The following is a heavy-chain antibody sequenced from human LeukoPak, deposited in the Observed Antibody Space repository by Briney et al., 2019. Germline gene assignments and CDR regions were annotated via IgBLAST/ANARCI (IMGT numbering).Heavy chain of an antibody. D-gene: IGHD3-22*01. Sequence: PGGSLRLSCAASGFTFSSYEMNWVRQAPGKGLEWVSAISGSGGSTYYADSVKGRFTISRDNAKNSLYLQMNSLRAEDTAVYYCVSYDILPGWYFDYWGQGTLVTVSS. V-gene: IGHV3-48*03. CDR3: VSYDILPGWYFDY. J-gene: IGHJ4*02. CDR2: ISGSGGST. CDR1: GFTFSSYE.